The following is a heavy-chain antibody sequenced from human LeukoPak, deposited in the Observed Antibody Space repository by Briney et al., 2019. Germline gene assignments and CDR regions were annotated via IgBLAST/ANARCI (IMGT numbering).Heavy chain of an antibody. CDR3: ARGYFGDYVLDT. J-gene: IGHJ5*02. CDR1: GYKFIDHY. Sequence: ASVRLSCKAYGYKFIDHYIHWVRQAPGQGLDYLGWINPNNGDTNYAQKFQGRVTLTRDTSIDTAYLHLDSLTSDYTAVYFCARGYFGDYVLDTWGQGSRVTVTS. D-gene: IGHD4-17*01. CDR2: INPNNGDT. V-gene: IGHV1-2*02.